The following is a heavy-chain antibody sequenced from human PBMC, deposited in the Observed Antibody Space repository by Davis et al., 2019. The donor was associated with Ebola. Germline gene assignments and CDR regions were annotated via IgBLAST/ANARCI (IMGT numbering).Heavy chain of an antibody. CDR3: ATGPGYEDY. Sequence: SVHVPRLPSVCTFSSSAISWVRQAPGQGLEWMGGIIPIFGTANYAQKFQGRVTITADESTSTAYMELSSLRSEDTAVYYCATGPGYEDYWGQGTLVTVSS. J-gene: IGHJ4*02. D-gene: IGHD3-16*01. V-gene: IGHV1-69*13. CDR1: VCTFSSSA. CDR2: IIPIFGTA.